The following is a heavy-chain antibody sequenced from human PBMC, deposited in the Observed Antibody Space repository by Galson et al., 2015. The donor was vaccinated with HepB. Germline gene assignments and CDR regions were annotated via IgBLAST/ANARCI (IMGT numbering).Heavy chain of an antibody. CDR1: GYTFTSYY. V-gene: IGHV1-46*01. D-gene: IGHD2-21*02. Sequence: SVKVSCKASGYTFTSYYMHWVRQAPGQGLEWMGIINPSGGSTSYAQKFQGRVTMTRDTSTSTVYMELSSLRSEDTAVYYCARDGSDCGGDCYSDAFDIWGQGTMVTVSS. CDR2: INPSGGST. J-gene: IGHJ3*02. CDR3: ARDGSDCGGDCYSDAFDI.